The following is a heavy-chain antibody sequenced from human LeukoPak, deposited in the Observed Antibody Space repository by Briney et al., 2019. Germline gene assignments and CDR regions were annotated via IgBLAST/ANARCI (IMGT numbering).Heavy chain of an antibody. CDR3: ARVGDYSPRGWFDP. V-gene: IGHV1-46*01. CDR2: INPSGGST. Sequence: ASVKVSCKASGYTFTSYYIHWVRQAPGQGLEWMGIINPSGGSTTYAQKFQGRVTMTRDMSTRTLYMELSSLRSEDTAFYYCARVGDYSPRGWFDPWGQGTLVTVSS. D-gene: IGHD4-11*01. J-gene: IGHJ5*02. CDR1: GYTFTSYY.